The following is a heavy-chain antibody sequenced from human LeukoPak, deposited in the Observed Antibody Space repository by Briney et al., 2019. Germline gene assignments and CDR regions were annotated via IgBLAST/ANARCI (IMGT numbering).Heavy chain of an antibody. CDR1: GFTFSSYS. CDR3: ARDYSSGWYFDY. V-gene: IGHV3-21*01. J-gene: IGHJ4*02. Sequence: GGSLRLSCAASGFTFSSYSMNWVRRAPGKGLEWVSSISSSRSYIYYADSVKGRFTISRDNAKNSLYLQMNSLRAEDTAVYYCARDYSSGWYFDYWGQGTLVTVSS. CDR2: ISSSRSYI. D-gene: IGHD6-19*01.